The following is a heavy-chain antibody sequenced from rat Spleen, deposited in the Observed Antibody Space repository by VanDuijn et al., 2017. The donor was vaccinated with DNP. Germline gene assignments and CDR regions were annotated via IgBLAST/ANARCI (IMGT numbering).Heavy chain of an antibody. J-gene: IGHJ2*01. CDR2: ISYSGST. V-gene: IGHV3-1*01. CDR1: GYSITSNY. Sequence: EVQLQESGPGLVKPSQSLSLTCSVTGYSITSNYWAWIRKFPGNKMEWMGYISYSGSTGYNPSLKSRFSITRDTSKNQFFLQLNSVTTDDTATYYCARLEFGGYTYYFDYWGQGVMVTVSS. CDR3: ARLEFGGYTYYFDY. D-gene: IGHD1-11*01.